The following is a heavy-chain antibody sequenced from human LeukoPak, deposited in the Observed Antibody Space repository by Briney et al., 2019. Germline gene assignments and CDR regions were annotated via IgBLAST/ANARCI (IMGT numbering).Heavy chain of an antibody. CDR2: IIPILGIA. CDR3: ARIRSGSSKSYDY. Sequence: SVKVSCKASGGTFSSYGISWVRQAPGQGLEWMGRIIPILGIANYAQKFQGRVTITADKSTSTAYMELSSLRSEDTAVYYCARIRSGSSKSYDYWGQGTLVTVSS. CDR1: GGTFSSYG. J-gene: IGHJ4*02. D-gene: IGHD3-10*01. V-gene: IGHV1-69*04.